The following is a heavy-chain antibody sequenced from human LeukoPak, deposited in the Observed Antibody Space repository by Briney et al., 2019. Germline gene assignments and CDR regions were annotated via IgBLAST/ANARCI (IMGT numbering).Heavy chain of an antibody. CDR1: VGSIRVYY. CDR3: GRLLLIAPTRGGFDP. J-gene: IGHJ5*02. Sequence: SEALSLTCTVSVGSIRVYYWSWIRQPPGRRLEGFGYVYDTESTNYNPSLKSRFTISIDTSKNQFSLYIRSVTAADPAVYYLGRLLLIAPTRGGFDPWDQGNLLSVSS. V-gene: IGHV4-59*08. CDR2: VYDTEST. D-gene: IGHD2-15*01.